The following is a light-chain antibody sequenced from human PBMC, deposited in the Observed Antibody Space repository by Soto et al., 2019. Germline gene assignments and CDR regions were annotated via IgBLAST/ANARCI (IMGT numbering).Light chain of an antibody. CDR3: DAWDGSPKEYV. J-gene: IGLJ1*01. V-gene: IGLV1-44*01. CDR2: NND. Sequence: QSLMNRVPSASGTPGQKFTISCSGASSDIGSNTIHWYRHLPGSGPTLVVFNNDQRPSWVPDRISGSKSGTSASLAISGLQSEDEADYYCDAWDGSPKEYVFGPGTKV. CDR1: SSDIGSNT.